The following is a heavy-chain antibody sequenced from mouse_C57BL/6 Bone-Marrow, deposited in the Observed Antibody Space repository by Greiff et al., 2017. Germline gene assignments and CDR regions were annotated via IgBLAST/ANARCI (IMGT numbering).Heavy chain of an antibody. CDR3: LRFPYYYGSNYFDY. V-gene: IGHV1-81*01. Sequence: QVHVKQSGAELARPGASVKLSCKASGYTFTSYGISWVKQRTGQGLEWIGEIYPRSGNTYYNEKFKGKATLTADKSSSTAYMELRSLTSEDSAVYFCLRFPYYYGSNYFDYWGQGTTLTVSS. J-gene: IGHJ2*01. CDR1: GYTFTSYG. CDR2: IYPRSGNT. D-gene: IGHD1-1*01.